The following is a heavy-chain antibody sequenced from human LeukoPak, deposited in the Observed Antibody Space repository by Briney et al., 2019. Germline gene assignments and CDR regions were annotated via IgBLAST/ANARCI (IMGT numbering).Heavy chain of an antibody. J-gene: IGHJ4*02. D-gene: IGHD1-26*01. V-gene: IGHV1-69*05. Sequence: SVKVSCKASGGTFSSYAISWVRQAPGQGLEWMGGIIPIFGTANYAQKFQGRVTITTDESTSTAYMELSSLRSEDTAVYYCARGYSRSYPNFDYWGQGTLVTVSS. CDR3: ARGYSRSYPNFDY. CDR1: GGTFSSYA. CDR2: IIPIFGTA.